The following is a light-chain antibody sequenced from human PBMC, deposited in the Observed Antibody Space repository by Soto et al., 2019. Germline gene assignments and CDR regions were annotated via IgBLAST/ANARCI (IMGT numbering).Light chain of an antibody. J-gene: IGKJ1*01. Sequence: DIQMTPSPSSLSGPLGDRVTITCRASQNIYSYLNWYQQQPGKAPKLLIYGASRLQSGVTSRFSGSGSGADSTLTISSLQRDDFATYYCQQYYNYWTFGQGTKVDIK. CDR3: QQYYNYWT. CDR2: GAS. V-gene: IGKV1-39*01. CDR1: QNIYSY.